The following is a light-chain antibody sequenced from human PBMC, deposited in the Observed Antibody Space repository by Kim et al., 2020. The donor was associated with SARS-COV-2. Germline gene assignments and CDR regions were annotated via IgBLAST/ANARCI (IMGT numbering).Light chain of an antibody. CDR1: QTVRSN. CDR2: SAS. Sequence: LSPGESVTLSCRASQTVRSNLAWYQQKPGQTPRLLISSASTRATGVPDRFSGSGSGTEFTRTISSLQSEDFAVYYWQQYNNWPLTFGGGTKVDIK. J-gene: IGKJ4*01. V-gene: IGKV3-15*01. CDR3: QQYNNWPLT.